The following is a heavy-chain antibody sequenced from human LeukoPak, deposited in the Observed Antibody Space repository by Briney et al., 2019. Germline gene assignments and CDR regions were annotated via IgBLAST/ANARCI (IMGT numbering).Heavy chain of an antibody. CDR3: AKGVRDYYYYMDV. CDR2: ISVSGGST. D-gene: IGHD3-10*01. V-gene: IGHV3-23*01. J-gene: IGHJ6*03. CDR1: GSTFSNYA. Sequence: GGSLRLSCAASGSTFSNYAMSWVRQAPGKGLEWVSAISVSGGSTYYADSVKGRFTISRDSSKNTLYLQMNSLRAEDTAVYYCAKGVRDYYYYMDVWGKGTTVTVSS.